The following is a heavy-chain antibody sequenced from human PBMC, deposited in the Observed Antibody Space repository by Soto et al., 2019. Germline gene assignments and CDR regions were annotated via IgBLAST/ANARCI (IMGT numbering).Heavy chain of an antibody. J-gene: IGHJ6*02. Sequence: QVQLVQSGAEVKKPGSSVKVSCKASGGTFSSYAISWVRQAPGQGLEWMGGSIPIFGTANYAQKFQGRVTITADESTSTAYMELSSLRSEDTAVYYCARPLVGHSGVGYYSYGMDVWGQGTTVTVSS. D-gene: IGHD6-6*01. V-gene: IGHV1-69*12. CDR1: GGTFSSYA. CDR2: SIPIFGTA. CDR3: ARPLVGHSGVGYYSYGMDV.